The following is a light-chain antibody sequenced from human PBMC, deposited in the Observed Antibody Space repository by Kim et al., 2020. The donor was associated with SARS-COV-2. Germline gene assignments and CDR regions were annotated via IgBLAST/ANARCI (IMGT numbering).Light chain of an antibody. CDR3: QQYDSYPLT. CDR1: QNINSW. J-gene: IGKJ4*01. V-gene: IGKV1-5*03. CDR2: KAS. Sequence: DIQMTQPPSSLSASVGDRVTITCRASQNINSWLAWYQQKPGKAPNLLIYKASSLESGVPSKFSGSGSGTEFTLTISSLQPDDFATYYCQQYDSYPLTFGGGTKVDIK.